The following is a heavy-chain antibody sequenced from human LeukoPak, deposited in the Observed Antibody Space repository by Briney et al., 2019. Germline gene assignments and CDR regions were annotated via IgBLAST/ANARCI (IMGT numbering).Heavy chain of an antibody. V-gene: IGHV3-30-3*01. Sequence: GRSLRLSCAASGFTFSSYAMHWVRQAPGKGLEWVAVISYDGSNKYYADSVKGRFTISRDNSKNTLYLQMNSLRAEDTAVYYCARVRRYDFWSGYPEYFQHWGQGTLVTVSS. CDR1: GFTFSSYA. CDR3: ARVRRYDFWSGYPEYFQH. D-gene: IGHD3-3*01. CDR2: ISYDGSNK. J-gene: IGHJ1*01.